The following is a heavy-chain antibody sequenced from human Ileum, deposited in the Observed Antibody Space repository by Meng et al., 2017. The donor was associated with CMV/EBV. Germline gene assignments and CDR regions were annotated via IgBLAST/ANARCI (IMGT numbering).Heavy chain of an antibody. Sequence: FSGDWMHWVREARGKGLVWVSRINGDGSGTIYADSVKGRFTVSRDNAKNAIYLQMNSLRAEDTAVYYCVREAVLCSSSGCLPENWFDPWGQGTLVTVSS. V-gene: IGHV3-74*01. CDR1: FSGDW. J-gene: IGHJ5*02. CDR3: VREAVLCSSSGCLPENWFDP. D-gene: IGHD6-6*01. CDR2: INGDGSGT.